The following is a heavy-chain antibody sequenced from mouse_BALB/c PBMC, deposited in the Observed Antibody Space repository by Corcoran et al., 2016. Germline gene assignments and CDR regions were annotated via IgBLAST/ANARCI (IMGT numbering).Heavy chain of an antibody. CDR3: ARIGGWLQDYAMDY. CDR1: GFSLSTSGMS. D-gene: IGHD2-3*01. Sequence: QVTLKESGPGILQPSQTLSLTCSFSGFSLSTSGMSVGWIRQPSGKGLEWLAHIWWNDDKYYNTALKSRLTISKDTSTNQVFLKIASVVTADTATYYCARIGGWLQDYAMDYCCQGTSVTVSS. CDR2: IWWNDDK. V-gene: IGHV8-11*01. J-gene: IGHJ4*01.